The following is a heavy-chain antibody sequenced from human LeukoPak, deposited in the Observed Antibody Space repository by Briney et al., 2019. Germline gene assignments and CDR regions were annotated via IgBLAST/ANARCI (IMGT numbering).Heavy chain of an antibody. CDR1: GGSVSSGTYY. V-gene: IGHV4-39*01. CDR3: ARRPSRPSGNYPWDALDI. D-gene: IGHD1-26*01. CDR2: LYYTGST. J-gene: IGHJ3*02. Sequence: SQTRSLARLVVGGSVSSGTYYWGWIRQPPGKGLEWIGSLYYTGSTYYNPSLKSRVTISVDTSKNQFSLKLSSVTAADTAVYYCARRPSRPSGNYPWDALDIWGQGTMVTVSS.